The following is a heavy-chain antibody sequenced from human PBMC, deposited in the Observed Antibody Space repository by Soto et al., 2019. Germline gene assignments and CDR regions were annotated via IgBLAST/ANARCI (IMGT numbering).Heavy chain of an antibody. Sequence: EVQLEESGGDLVQPGGSLRLSCAASGFTFRAYSMDWVRQAPGKGLEWVAYISLRSSAIFYAGSLKGRFTISRDNAKNSLYLQMNSLRAEDTAVYFCARDTLYGDYGFNYYYYMDVWGKGTTVTVSS. J-gene: IGHJ6*03. CDR1: GFTFRAYS. D-gene: IGHD4-17*01. CDR2: ISLRSSAI. V-gene: IGHV3-48*01. CDR3: ARDTLYGDYGFNYYYYMDV.